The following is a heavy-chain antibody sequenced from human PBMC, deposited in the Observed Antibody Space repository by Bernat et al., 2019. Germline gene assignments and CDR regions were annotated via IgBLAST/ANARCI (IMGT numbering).Heavy chain of an antibody. D-gene: IGHD4-17*01. CDR2: ISYDGSNK. CDR3: TTRLTTVTTVAGSQVDY. Sequence: VQLVESGGGLVKPGGSLRLSCAASGFTFSSYSMNWVRQAPGKGLEWVAVISYDGSNKYYADSVKGRFTISRDNSKNTLYLQMNSLRAEDTAVYYCTTRLTTVTTVAGSQVDYWGQGTLVTVSS. CDR1: GFTFSSYS. J-gene: IGHJ4*02. V-gene: IGHV3-30*03.